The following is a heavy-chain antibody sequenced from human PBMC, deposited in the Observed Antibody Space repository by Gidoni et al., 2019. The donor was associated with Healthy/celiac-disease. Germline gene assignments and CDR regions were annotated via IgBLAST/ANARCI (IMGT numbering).Heavy chain of an antibody. V-gene: IGHV4-59*08. CDR1: GGSISSYY. CDR3: AMSERDGYPS. Sequence: QVQLQESGPGLEKPPETPSLTCTVSGGSISSYYWSWIRKPPGKGLEWIGYIDYIGSTHYNPSLKSRVTISVDTSKNQFSLKLSSVTAADTAVYYCAMSERDGYPSWGQGTLVTVSS. CDR2: IDYIGST. J-gene: IGHJ5*02. D-gene: IGHD5-18*01.